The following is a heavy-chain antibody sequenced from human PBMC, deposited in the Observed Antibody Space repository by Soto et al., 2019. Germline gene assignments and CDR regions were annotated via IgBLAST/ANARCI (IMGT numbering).Heavy chain of an antibody. CDR3: AHLTAMANFAY. J-gene: IGHJ4*02. Sequence: QITLKESGPTLVKPTQTLTLTCSFSGFSLSTSGVGVGWIRQPPGQALECLALIYWDDDKRYSPSVKSRLTLTKHTSNNQVVLTMTNMDPVDTATYYCAHLTAMANFAYWGKGTLVTVSS. CDR2: IYWDDDK. D-gene: IGHD5-18*01. CDR1: GFSLSTSGVG. V-gene: IGHV2-5*02.